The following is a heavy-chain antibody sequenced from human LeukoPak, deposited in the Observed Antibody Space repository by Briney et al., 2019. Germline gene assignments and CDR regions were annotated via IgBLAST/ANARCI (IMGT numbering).Heavy chain of an antibody. Sequence: PSETLSLTRAVYGGSFSGYYWSWIRQPPAKGLEWIGEINHSGSTNYKPSLTRRVTISVDTSKKQFSLKLSSVTASDTAVYYCARGYGMDVWGQGTTVTVSS. J-gene: IGHJ6*02. CDR1: GGSFSGYY. CDR3: ARGYGMDV. CDR2: INHSGST. V-gene: IGHV4-34*09.